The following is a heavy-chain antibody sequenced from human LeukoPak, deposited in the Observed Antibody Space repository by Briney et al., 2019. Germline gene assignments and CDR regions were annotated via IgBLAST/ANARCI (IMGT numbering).Heavy chain of an antibody. J-gene: IGHJ4*02. Sequence: GGSLRQSCAGSRFTYDDYGMNWVRQAAAKGLEWVSTINWNGGRTGYADSVNVRFTISRDKAKNYLYLQMNSLRAEDTAFYYCARGQFYGGYGCWGQGTLVTVSS. CDR1: RFTYDDYG. CDR2: INWNGGRT. D-gene: IGHD4-17*01. V-gene: IGHV3-20*04. CDR3: ARGQFYGGYGC.